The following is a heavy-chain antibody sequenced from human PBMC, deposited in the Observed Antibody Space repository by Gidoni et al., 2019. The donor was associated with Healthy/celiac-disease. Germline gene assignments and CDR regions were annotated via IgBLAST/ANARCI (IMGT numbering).Heavy chain of an antibody. CDR1: GGSISSYY. CDR3: ARVVSGGWYGYFDL. V-gene: IGHV4-59*01. J-gene: IGHJ2*01. CDR2: IYYSGST. D-gene: IGHD6-19*01. Sequence: QLQLQESGPGLVQPSETLSLTCTVSGGSISSYYWSWIRQPPGKGLEWIGYIYYSGSTNYNPSLKSRVTISVETSKNQFSLKLSSVTAADTDVYYCARVVSGGWYGYFDLWGRGTLVTVSS.